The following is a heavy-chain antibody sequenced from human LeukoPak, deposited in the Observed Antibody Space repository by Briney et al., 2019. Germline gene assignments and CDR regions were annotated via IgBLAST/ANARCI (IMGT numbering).Heavy chain of an antibody. J-gene: IGHJ3*02. Sequence: PGGSLRLSCAASGFTFSYYWMNWVRQAPGKGLEWVADIKQDGSEKNYVDPVKGRFTISRDNARNSLYLQMNSLRAEDTAVYYCGRGGSSGYNYNAFDIWGQGTMVTVSS. D-gene: IGHD3-22*01. CDR3: GRGGSSGYNYNAFDI. CDR2: IKQDGSEK. CDR1: GFTFSYYW. V-gene: IGHV3-7*02.